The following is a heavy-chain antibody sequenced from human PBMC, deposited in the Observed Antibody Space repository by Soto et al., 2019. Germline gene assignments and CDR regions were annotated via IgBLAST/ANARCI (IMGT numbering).Heavy chain of an antibody. V-gene: IGHV4-30-2*01. D-gene: IGHD6-6*01. CDR3: ASTKYSSSSLADY. CDR1: GGSISSGGYS. CDR2: IYHSGST. J-gene: IGHJ4*02. Sequence: QLQLQESGSGLVKPSQTLSLTCAVSGGSISSGGYSWSWIRQPPGKGLEWIGYIYHSGSTYYNPSRKSGVPISVDRSKNQFSLKLSAVTAADTAVYYCASTKYSSSSLADYWGQGTLVTVSS.